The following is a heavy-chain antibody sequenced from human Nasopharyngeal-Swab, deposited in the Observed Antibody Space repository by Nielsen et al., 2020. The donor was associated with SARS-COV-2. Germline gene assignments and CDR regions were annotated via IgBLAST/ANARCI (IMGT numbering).Heavy chain of an antibody. Sequence: GGSLRLSCAASGFTFSSYGMHWVRQAPGKGLEWVAVIWYDGSNKYYADSVKGRFTISRDNSKNTLYLQMNSLRAEDTAVYYCARGYIITKTDYYFDYWGQGTLVTVSS. J-gene: IGHJ4*02. CDR3: ARGYIITKTDYYFDY. CDR2: IWYDGSNK. CDR1: GFTFSSYG. D-gene: IGHD3-10*01. V-gene: IGHV3-33*01.